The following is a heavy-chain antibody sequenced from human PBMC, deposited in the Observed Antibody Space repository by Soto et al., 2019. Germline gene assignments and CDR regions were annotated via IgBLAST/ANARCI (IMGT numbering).Heavy chain of an antibody. Sequence: QVQLVQSGAEVKKPGASVKISCKASGYIFTSYYMHWVRQAPGQGFEWMRIINLSGGSTDYAQKFQGRVTMTRDTPTSTVYMELSSLRSDDTAVYYCVRWVVGEAKGDYWGQGTLVTVSS. D-gene: IGHD1-26*01. CDR3: VRWVVGEAKGDY. CDR1: GYIFTSYY. V-gene: IGHV1-46*03. J-gene: IGHJ4*02. CDR2: INLSGGST.